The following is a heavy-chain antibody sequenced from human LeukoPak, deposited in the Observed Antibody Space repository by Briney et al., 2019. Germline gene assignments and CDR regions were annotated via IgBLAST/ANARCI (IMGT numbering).Heavy chain of an antibody. CDR1: GGSISSGDYY. CDR2: IYYSGST. V-gene: IGHV4-30-4*01. CDR3: ASAVVTVPHAFDI. Sequence: SQTLSLTCTVSGGSISSGDYYWSWIRQPPGKGLEWIGYIYYSGSTYYNPSLKSRVTISVDTSKNQFSLKLSSVTAADTAVYYCASAVVTVPHAFDIWGQGTMVTVSS. D-gene: IGHD4-23*01. J-gene: IGHJ3*02.